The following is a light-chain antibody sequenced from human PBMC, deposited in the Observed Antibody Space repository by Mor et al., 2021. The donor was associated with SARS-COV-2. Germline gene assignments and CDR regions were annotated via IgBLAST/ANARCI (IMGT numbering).Light chain of an antibody. CDR2: SNI. V-gene: IGLV1-40*01. J-gene: IGLJ2*01. CDR1: IWAGYD. CDR3: QSFDISLSASV. Sequence: IWAGYDVHWYQQLPGTAPKLLIYSNINRPSGVPDRFSGSKSGTSASLAITGLQAEDEADYYCQSFDISLSASVFGGG.